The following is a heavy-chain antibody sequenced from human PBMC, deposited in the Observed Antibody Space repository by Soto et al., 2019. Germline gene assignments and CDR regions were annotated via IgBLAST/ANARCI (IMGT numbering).Heavy chain of an antibody. D-gene: IGHD6-19*01. CDR1: GFTFGDYA. J-gene: IGHJ4*02. CDR3: IPQIAVAGTGY. CDR2: IRSKAYGGTT. V-gene: IGHV3-49*04. Sequence: PGGSLRLSCTASGFTFGDYAMSWVRQAPGKGLEWVGFIRSKAYGGTTEYAASVKGRFTISRDDSKSIAYLQMNSLKTEDTAVYYCIPQIAVAGTGYWGQGTLVTVSS.